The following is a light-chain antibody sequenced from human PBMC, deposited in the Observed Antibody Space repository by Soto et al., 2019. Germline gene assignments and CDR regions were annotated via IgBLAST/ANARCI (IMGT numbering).Light chain of an antibody. V-gene: IGKV3-11*01. Sequence: IVLTQSPATLSLSPGARATLSCRAGQSVSSYLAWYQQKPGQAPRLLIYDASNRATGIPARFSGTGSGTDFTLTISSLEPEDFCTQRSTWPWTSGQGTKVEIK. CDR2: DAS. CDR3: TWPWT. J-gene: IGKJ1*01. CDR1: QSVSSY.